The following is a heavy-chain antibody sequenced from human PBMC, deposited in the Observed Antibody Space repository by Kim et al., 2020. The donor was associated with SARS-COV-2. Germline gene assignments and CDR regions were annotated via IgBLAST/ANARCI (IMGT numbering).Heavy chain of an antibody. D-gene: IGHD3-22*01. CDR3: ARQLDDSSGPYWYFDL. V-gene: IGHV5-51*01. J-gene: IGHJ2*01. CDR1: GYSFTNYW. CDR2: IFPGDSDS. Sequence: GESLKISCKGSGYSFTNYWIGWVRQMPGKGLEWVAFIFPGDSDSKYSPSFQGQVIISADTSITTAYLQWSSLKASDTAMYYCARQLDDSSGPYWYFDLWGRGTLVTVSS.